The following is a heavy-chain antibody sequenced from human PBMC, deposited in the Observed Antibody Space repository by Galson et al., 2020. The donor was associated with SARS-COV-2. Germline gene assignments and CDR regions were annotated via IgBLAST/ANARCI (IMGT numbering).Heavy chain of an antibody. V-gene: IGHV1-24*01. CDR3: ATGPPRGPRNWFDP. Sequence: ASVKVSCKVSGYTLTELSMHWVRQAPGKGLEWMGGFDPEDGETIYAQKFQGRVTMTEDTSTDTAYMELSSLRSEDTAVYYCATGPPRGPRNWFDPWGQGTLVTVSS. CDR1: GYTLTELS. J-gene: IGHJ5*02. CDR2: FDPEDGET. D-gene: IGHD3-10*01.